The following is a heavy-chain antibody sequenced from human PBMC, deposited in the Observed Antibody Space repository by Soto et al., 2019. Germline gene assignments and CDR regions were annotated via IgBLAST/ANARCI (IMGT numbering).Heavy chain of an antibody. CDR1: GFTVSSNY. J-gene: IGHJ3*02. D-gene: IGHD1-1*01. V-gene: IGHV3-53*02. CDR2: IYSGGST. Sequence: EVQLVETGGGLIQPGGSLRLSCAASGFTVSSNYMSWVRQAPGKGLEWVSVIYSGGSTYYADSVKGRFTISRDNSKNTLYLQMNSLRAEDTAVYYCARDWDDGFSDAFGIWGQGTMVTVSS. CDR3: ARDWDDGFSDAFGI.